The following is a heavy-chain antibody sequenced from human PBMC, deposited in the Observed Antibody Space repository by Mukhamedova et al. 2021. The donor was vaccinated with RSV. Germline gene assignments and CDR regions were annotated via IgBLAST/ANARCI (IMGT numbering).Heavy chain of an antibody. V-gene: IGHV4-4*07. J-gene: IGHJ6*01. CDR2: IYSSGITSGST. CDR1: GDSIGSYW. Sequence: VSGDSIGSYWWSWVRQPAGKGLEWIGRIYSSGITSGSTNINPALKSRVTMSVDTSKNQFSLKVTSLTAADTAVYYCARRLNYY. CDR3: ARRLNYY.